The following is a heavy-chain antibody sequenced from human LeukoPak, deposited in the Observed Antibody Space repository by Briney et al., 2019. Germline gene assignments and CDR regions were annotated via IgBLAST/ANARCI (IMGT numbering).Heavy chain of an antibody. D-gene: IGHD3-3*01. J-gene: IGHJ4*02. CDR1: GYTFTSYS. Sequence: ASVNVSCMASGYTFTSYSMHWVRQAPGQRLEWMGWINAGNGNTKYSQEFQGRVTITRDTSASTAYMELSSLRSEDMAVYYCARGVYYDFWSGYPYYFDYWGQGTLVTVSS. CDR2: INAGNGNT. CDR3: ARGVYYDFWSGYPYYFDY. V-gene: IGHV1-3*03.